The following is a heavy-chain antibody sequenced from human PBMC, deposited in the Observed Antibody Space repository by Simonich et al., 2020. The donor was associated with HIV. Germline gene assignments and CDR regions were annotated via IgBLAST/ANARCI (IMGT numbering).Heavy chain of an antibody. V-gene: IGHV4-34*01. CDR3: ARRSGYDLDY. CDR2: IDHSEST. J-gene: IGHJ4*02. CDR1: GGSFSGYY. D-gene: IGHD5-12*01. Sequence: QVHLQQWGAGLLKPSETLSLTCAVYGGSFSGYYWNWIRQPQGKGPEWIGEIDHSESTNYNPSLKSRVTISVDTSKNQFSLKRSSVTAADTAVYYCARRSGYDLDYWGQGTLVTVSS.